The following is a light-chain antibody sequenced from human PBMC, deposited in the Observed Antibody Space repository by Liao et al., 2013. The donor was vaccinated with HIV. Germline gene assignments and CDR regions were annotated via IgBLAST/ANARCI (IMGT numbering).Light chain of an antibody. V-gene: IGLV3-21*04. Sequence: SYELTQPPSVSVAPGKTASITCGGNNIGRKSVHWYQQKPGQAPVLVIYYDFDRPSGIPERFSGSNSGNTATLTISRVEAGDEADYYCQVWDTRDHGVFGGGTKLTVL. CDR1: NIGRKS. J-gene: IGLJ3*02. CDR2: YDF. CDR3: QVWDTRDHGV.